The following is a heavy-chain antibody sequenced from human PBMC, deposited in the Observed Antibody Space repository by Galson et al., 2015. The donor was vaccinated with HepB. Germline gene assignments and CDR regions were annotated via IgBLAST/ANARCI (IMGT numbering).Heavy chain of an antibody. D-gene: IGHD1-1*01. Sequence: CAISGDSVSSNSAAWNWIRQSPSRGLEWLGRTYYRSGWYNDYAVSVKSRITINPDTTKNQFSLQLNSVTPEDTAVYYCARDPPVHGAFDIWGQGTMVTVSS. CDR2: TYYRSGWYN. V-gene: IGHV6-1*01. CDR3: ARDPPVHGAFDI. J-gene: IGHJ3*02. CDR1: GDSVSSNSAA.